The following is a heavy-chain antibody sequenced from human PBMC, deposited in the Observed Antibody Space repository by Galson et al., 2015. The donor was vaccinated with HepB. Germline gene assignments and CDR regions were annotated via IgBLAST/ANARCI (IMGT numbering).Heavy chain of an antibody. CDR3: AKDSSSWPYYFDY. CDR2: ISYGGSNK. J-gene: IGHJ4*02. D-gene: IGHD6-13*01. V-gene: IGHV3-30*18. CDR1: GFTFSSYG. Sequence: SLRLSCAASGFTFSSYGMHWVRQAPGKGLEWVAVISYGGSNKYYADSVKGRFTISRDNSKNTLYLQMNSLRAEDTAVYYCAKDSSSWPYYFDYWGQGTLVTVSS.